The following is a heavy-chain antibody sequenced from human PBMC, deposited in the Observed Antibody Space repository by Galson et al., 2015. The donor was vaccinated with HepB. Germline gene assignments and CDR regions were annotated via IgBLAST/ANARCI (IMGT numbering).Heavy chain of an antibody. CDR2: IIPIFGTA. D-gene: IGHD5-24*01. V-gene: IGHV1-69*13. CDR3: ARDGVVEMATIITEDAFDI. Sequence: SVKVSCKASGGTFSSYAISWVRQAPGQGLEWMGGIIPIFGTANYAQKFQGRVTITADESTSPAYMELSSLRSEDTAVYYCARDGVVEMATIITEDAFDIWGQGTMVTVSS. CDR1: GGTFSSYA. J-gene: IGHJ3*02.